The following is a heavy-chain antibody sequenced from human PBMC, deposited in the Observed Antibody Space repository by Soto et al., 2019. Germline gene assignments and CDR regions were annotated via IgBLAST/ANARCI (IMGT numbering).Heavy chain of an antibody. V-gene: IGHV4-59*01. CDR1: GGSINTYY. CDR2: IYYSGRT. J-gene: IGHJ4*02. D-gene: IGHD6-13*01. Sequence: PSETLSLTCTVSGGSINTYYWSWIRQPPGKALEWIGYIYYSGRTNYNPSLKSRVTMSLDTSKNQFSLKLSSVTAADTAVYYCARYAGSSWFDYWGQGTLVTVS. CDR3: ARYAGSSWFDY.